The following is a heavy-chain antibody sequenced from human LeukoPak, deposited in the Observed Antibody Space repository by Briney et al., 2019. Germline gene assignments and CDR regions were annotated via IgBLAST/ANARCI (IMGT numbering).Heavy chain of an antibody. CDR2: IYHSGIT. Sequence: SETLSLTCTVSGYSIRSGFYWGWIRQPPGKGLEWIGNIYHSGITYSTPSLKSRVTISVDTSKNQFSLKLSSVTAADTAVYYCARGEKDYGDYFFDYWGQRTLVTVSS. CDR3: ARGEKDYGDYFFDY. J-gene: IGHJ4*02. CDR1: GYSIRSGFY. D-gene: IGHD4-17*01. V-gene: IGHV4-38-2*02.